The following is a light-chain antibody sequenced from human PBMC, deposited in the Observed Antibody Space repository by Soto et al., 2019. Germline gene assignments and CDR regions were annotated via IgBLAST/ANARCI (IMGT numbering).Light chain of an antibody. CDR1: QSVTSNY. CDR2: GAS. J-gene: IGKJ2*01. CDR3: QQYGRSPLLYT. Sequence: EIVLTQSPGTLSLSPGERATLSCRASQSVTSNYLAWYQQKPGQAPRLLIYGASTRAAGVPDRFSGSGSGTDFTLTITRLEPEDLAVYYCQQYGRSPLLYTFGQGTKVGVK. V-gene: IGKV3-20*01.